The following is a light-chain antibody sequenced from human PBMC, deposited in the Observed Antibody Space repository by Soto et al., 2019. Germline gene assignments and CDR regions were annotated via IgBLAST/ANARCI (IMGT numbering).Light chain of an antibody. CDR1: QSVSSSS. Sequence: EIVLTQSPGTLSLSPGERVTLSCRASQSVSSSSLAWFKQKPGQAPRLLIYDASSRATGIPDRFSGSGSGTDFTLTISRLEPEDFAVYYCQQYVSSPPYTFGQGTKVDIK. CDR2: DAS. CDR3: QQYVSSPPYT. V-gene: IGKV3-20*01. J-gene: IGKJ2*01.